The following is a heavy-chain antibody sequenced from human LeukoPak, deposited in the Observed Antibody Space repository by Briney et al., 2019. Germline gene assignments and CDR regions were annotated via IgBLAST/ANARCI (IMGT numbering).Heavy chain of an antibody. V-gene: IGHV3-30*19. CDR2: ISFDGSEK. D-gene: IGHD2-2*01. J-gene: IGHJ4*02. Sequence: TGGSLRLSCVTSGFTFSSYGMHWVSQAPGKGLQWVAVISFDGSEKYYADSVKGRFTISTDYSRNTLYLEMNSLRADDTAVYYCARSQLQYCSTTSCYVFDSWGQGTLVTVSS. CDR3: ARSQLQYCSTTSCYVFDS. CDR1: GFTFSSYG.